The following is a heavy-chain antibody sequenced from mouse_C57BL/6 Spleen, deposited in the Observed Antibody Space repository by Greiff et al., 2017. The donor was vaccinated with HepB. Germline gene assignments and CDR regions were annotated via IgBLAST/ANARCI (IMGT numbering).Heavy chain of an antibody. Sequence: EVQLQQSGPELVKPGASVKISCKASGYTFTDYYMNWVKQSHGKSLEWIGDINPNNGGTSYNQKFKGKATLTVDKSSSTAYMELRSLTSEDSAVYYCAIYYYGSYYFDYWGQSTTLTVSS. J-gene: IGHJ2*01. D-gene: IGHD1-1*01. CDR2: INPNNGGT. CDR3: AIYYYGSYYFDY. V-gene: IGHV1-26*01. CDR1: GYTFTDYY.